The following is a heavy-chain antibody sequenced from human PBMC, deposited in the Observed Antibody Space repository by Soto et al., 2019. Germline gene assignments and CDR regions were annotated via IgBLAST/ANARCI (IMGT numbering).Heavy chain of an antibody. CDR3: ARERIQLWFDAFDI. J-gene: IGHJ3*02. V-gene: IGHV3-33*01. Sequence: GGSLRLSCAASGFTFSNYGMHWVRQAPGKGLEWVAVIWYDGSNKYYADSVKGRFTISRDNSKNTLYLQMNSLRAEDTAVYYCARERIQLWFDAFDIWGQGTMVTVSS. CDR1: GFTFSNYG. D-gene: IGHD5-18*01. CDR2: IWYDGSNK.